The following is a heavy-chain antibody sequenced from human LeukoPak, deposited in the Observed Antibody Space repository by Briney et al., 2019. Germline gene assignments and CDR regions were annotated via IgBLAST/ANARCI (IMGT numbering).Heavy chain of an antibody. CDR1: GFTFTDYY. CDR2: ISSSGTII. CDR3: ARRTSGIDY. J-gene: IGHJ4*02. V-gene: IGHV3-11*01. Sequence: PGGSLRLSCAASGFTFTDYYMSWIRQAPGKGLEWVSYISSSGTIIYYADSVKGRFTISRDNAKNSLCLQMNSLRAGDTAVYYCARRTSGIDYWGQGTLVTVSS.